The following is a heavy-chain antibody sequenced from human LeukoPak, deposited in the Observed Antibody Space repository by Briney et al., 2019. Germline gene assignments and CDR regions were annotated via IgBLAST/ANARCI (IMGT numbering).Heavy chain of an antibody. Sequence: HAGGSLRLSCAASGFSFSTYGMSWVRQAPGKGLEWVSAISGSGGSTNYADSVKGRFTISRDTSKNTLYLQMNSLRAEDTAVYYCAKGSARRWFWYFDYWGQGTLVTVSS. J-gene: IGHJ4*02. CDR3: AKGSARRWFWYFDY. D-gene: IGHD4-23*01. V-gene: IGHV3-23*01. CDR2: ISGSGGST. CDR1: GFSFSTYG.